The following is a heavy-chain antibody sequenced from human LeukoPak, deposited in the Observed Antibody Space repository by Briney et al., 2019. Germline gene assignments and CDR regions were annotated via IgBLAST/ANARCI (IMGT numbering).Heavy chain of an antibody. CDR3: AKGSYQYYFGSGSYGFDY. CDR2: ISYDGNNK. J-gene: IGHJ4*02. V-gene: IGHV3-30*18. CDR1: GFTFSSYG. D-gene: IGHD3-10*01. Sequence: GGSLRLSCAASGFTFSSYGMHWVRQAPGKGLEWVSVISYDGNNKYYEDSVKGRFTTSRDDSKNTLYLQMNSLRAEDTAVYFCAKGSYQYYFGSGSYGFDYWGRGTLVTVSS.